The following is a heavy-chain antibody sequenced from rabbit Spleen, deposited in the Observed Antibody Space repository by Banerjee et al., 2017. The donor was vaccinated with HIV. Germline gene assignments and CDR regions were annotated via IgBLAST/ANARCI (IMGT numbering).Heavy chain of an antibody. Sequence: QSLEESGGDLVKPGASLTLTCAASGFSFSSNDYICWVRQAPGKGLEWIACIGIGNIGNAYYASWAKGRFTISKTSSTTVTLEMTSLTAADTATYFCAILVPGGEFNLWGPGTLVTVS. CDR1: GFSFSSNDY. J-gene: IGHJ4*01. D-gene: IGHD4-1*01. CDR2: IGIGNIGNA. V-gene: IGHV1S40*01. CDR3: AILVPGGEFNL.